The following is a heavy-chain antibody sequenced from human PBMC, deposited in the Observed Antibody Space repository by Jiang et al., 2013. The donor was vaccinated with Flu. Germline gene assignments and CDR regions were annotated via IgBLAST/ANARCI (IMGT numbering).Heavy chain of an antibody. J-gene: IGHJ4*02. D-gene: IGHD6-19*01. Sequence: QLLESGGGVVQPGRSLRLSCAASGFSFSRYGMHWVRQAPGKGLEWVAIISFDGNNNYYSDSVRGRFTISKDNSKNILYLQMNSLRAEDTGLYYCAKDKRQWLVRDYYFDYWGRGTLVTVSS. CDR1: GFSFSRYG. CDR3: AKDKRQWLVRDYYFDY. CDR2: ISFDGNNN. V-gene: IGHV3-30*18.